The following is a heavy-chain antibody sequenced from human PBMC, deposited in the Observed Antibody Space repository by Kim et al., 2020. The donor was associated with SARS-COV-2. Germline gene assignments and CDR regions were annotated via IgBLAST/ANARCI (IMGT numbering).Heavy chain of an antibody. J-gene: IGHJ6*02. V-gene: IGHV1-69*13. CDR3: ARGGAITPPRLNYYFYGMDV. D-gene: IGHD1-26*01. CDR2: IIPIFGTA. CDR1: GGTLSSYT. Sequence: SVKVSCKASGGTLSSYTIGWVRQAPGQGLEWMGGIIPIFGTANYAQKFQGRVTITADESTSTAYMELSSLRSEDTAVYYCARGGAITPPRLNYYFYGMDVWGQGTTVTVSS.